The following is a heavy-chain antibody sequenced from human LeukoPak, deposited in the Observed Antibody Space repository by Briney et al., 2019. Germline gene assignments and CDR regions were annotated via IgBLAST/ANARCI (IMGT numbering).Heavy chain of an antibody. CDR2: IYARGST. CDR3: ARGSGGDGSGSL. J-gene: IGHJ4*02. V-gene: IGHV4-61*02. D-gene: IGHD3-10*01. Sequence: SETLSLTCTVSGGSISSSSYYWSWTRQPAGKGLEWIGRIYARGSTNYNPSLKSRVTMSVDMSTNQISLKLSSVTAADTAVYYCARGSGGDGSGSLWGRGTLVTVSS. CDR1: GGSISSSSYY.